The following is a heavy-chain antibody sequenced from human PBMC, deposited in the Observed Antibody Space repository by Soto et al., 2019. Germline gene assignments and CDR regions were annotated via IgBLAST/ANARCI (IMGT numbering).Heavy chain of an antibody. CDR3: TADRALQTDYGLDV. D-gene: IGHD1-26*01. Sequence: DVQLVESGGGLVKTGGSLRLSCAASGFSLSDAWMNWVRQVPGKGLEWVGRIKRKVDGETTDYAAPVKGRFTFSRADSQNTLYLQMNSLKTEDTAVYYCTADRALQTDYGLDVWCQGTTVTVSS. CDR2: IKRKVDGETT. V-gene: IGHV3-15*07. CDR1: GFSLSDAW. J-gene: IGHJ6*02.